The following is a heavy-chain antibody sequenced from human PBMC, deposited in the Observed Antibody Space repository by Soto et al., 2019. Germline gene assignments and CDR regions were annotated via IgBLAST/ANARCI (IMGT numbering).Heavy chain of an antibody. D-gene: IGHD2-21*01. J-gene: IGHJ4*02. CDR1: GGSITSNW. CDR3: ARNIAVSGTRGFEH. V-gene: IGHV4-4*02. Sequence: QVQLQESGPGLMKPSGTLSLTCAVSGGSITSNWWRWVRQPPGKGLEWIAEIFHTGSANYNPSLMGRLTISMDKSRNHVSLTLNSVTAADTAVYDCARNIAVSGTRGFEHWGQGTLVTVSS. CDR2: IFHTGSA.